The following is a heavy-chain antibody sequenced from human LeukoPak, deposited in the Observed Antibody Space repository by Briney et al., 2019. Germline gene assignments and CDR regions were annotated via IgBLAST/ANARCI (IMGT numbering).Heavy chain of an antibody. CDR3: ARAGASYAMDV. V-gene: IGHV3-74*01. Sequence: GGSLRLSCVASGFTFSSYSMHWVRQAPGKGLVWVSRIFVDGSGTSYADSVKGRFTISRDNTKNTLYLQMSSLRDDDTAVYYCARAGASYAMDVWGQGTTVTVS. CDR1: GFTFSSYS. CDR2: IFVDGSGT. D-gene: IGHD1-14*01. J-gene: IGHJ6*02.